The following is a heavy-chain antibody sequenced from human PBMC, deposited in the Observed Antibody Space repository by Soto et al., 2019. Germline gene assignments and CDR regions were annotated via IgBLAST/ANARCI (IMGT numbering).Heavy chain of an antibody. Sequence: QVQLVQSGAEMKRPGASVILSCKASGYIFTTYSIDWVRQTAGQGLEWMAKVDPRDGSTGYAQKFRGRVSMAWDTSTGTVSMEVSSLTSDDTATYYCARVRSSGREFDYWGQGTQVTVSS. CDR3: ARVRSSGREFDY. CDR2: VDPRDGST. V-gene: IGHV1-46*01. J-gene: IGHJ4*02. D-gene: IGHD6-25*01. CDR1: GYIFTTYS.